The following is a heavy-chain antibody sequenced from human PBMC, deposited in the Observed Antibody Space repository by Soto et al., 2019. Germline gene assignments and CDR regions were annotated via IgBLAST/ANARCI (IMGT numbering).Heavy chain of an antibody. Sequence: VGSLRLSCAASGFMFSTYAMNWVRQAPGKGLEWVSAISSSGDSAYYAESVRGRFTISRDNSINTLYLQMRSLRPEDTAVYYCAHPRGYGVFDAVDIWGQGTMVTVS. CDR3: AHPRGYGVFDAVDI. V-gene: IGHV3-23*01. D-gene: IGHD4-17*01. CDR1: GFMFSTYA. J-gene: IGHJ3*02. CDR2: ISSSGDSA.